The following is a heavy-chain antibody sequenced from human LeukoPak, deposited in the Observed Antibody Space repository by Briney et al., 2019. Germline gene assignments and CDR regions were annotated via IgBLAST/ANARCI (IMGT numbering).Heavy chain of an antibody. V-gene: IGHV3-23*01. J-gene: IGHJ6*04. Sequence: GGSLRLSCAASGFTFSSHAMSWVRQAPGKGLEWVSAISGSGGSTYYADSVKGRFTISRDNSKNTLYLQMNSLRAEDTAVYYCAKYDGSGSYYTPSRCYYYYGMVLWGKGTTVTVSS. CDR3: AKYDGSGSYYTPSRCYYYYGMVL. CDR1: GFTFSSHA. CDR2: ISGSGGST. D-gene: IGHD3-10*01.